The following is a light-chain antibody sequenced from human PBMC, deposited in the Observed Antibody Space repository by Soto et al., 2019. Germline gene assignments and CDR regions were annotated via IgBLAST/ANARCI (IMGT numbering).Light chain of an antibody. CDR3: QSYDNNNHVV. V-gene: IGLV6-57*04. CDR1: SGSIATYY. Sequence: NFMLTQPHSVSESPGKTVTMSCTRSSGSIATYYVQWYQQRPGSAPTTVIYEDKQRPSGVPDRFSGSIDTSSNSATLTISGLKTEDESDYYCQSYDNNNHVVFGGGTQLTVL. J-gene: IGLJ2*01. CDR2: EDK.